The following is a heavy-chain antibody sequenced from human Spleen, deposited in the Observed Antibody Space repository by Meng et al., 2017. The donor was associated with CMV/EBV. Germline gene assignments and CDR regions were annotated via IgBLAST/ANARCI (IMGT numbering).Heavy chain of an antibody. V-gene: IGHV3-66*01. CDR1: GLTVSSNY. CDR2: IYSGGST. Sequence: VQLVVSGGTLIQPGGALRLSCAASGLTVSSNYMSWVRQAPGKGLEWVSVIYSGGSTYYADSVKGRFTISRDNSKNTLYLQMNSLRAEDTAVYYCARVAEYSSSWCDYWGQGTLVTVSS. CDR3: ARVAEYSSSWCDY. J-gene: IGHJ4*02. D-gene: IGHD6-13*01.